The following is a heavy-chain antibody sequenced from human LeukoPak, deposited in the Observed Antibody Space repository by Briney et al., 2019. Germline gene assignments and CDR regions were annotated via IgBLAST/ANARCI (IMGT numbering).Heavy chain of an antibody. Sequence: PGGSLRLSCAASGFTFSSYAMSWVRQAPGKGLEWVSAIRGSGGSTYYADSVKGRFTISRDNSKNTLYLQMNSLRAEDTAVYYCANGVAPDYYYYYGMDVWGQGTTVTVSS. V-gene: IGHV3-23*01. CDR3: ANGVAPDYYYYYGMDV. CDR2: IRGSGGST. J-gene: IGHJ6*02. D-gene: IGHD2-15*01. CDR1: GFTFSSYA.